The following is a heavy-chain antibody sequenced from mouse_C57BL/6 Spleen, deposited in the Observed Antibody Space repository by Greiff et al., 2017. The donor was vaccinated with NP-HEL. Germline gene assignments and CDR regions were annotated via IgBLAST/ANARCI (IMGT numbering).Heavy chain of an antibody. CDR2: ISNGGGST. D-gene: IGHD2-10*01. CDR3: ARQRGTYYGNYWGFDY. J-gene: IGHJ2*01. Sequence: EVQLVESGGGLVQPGGSLKLSCAASGFTFSDYYMYWVRQTPEKRLEWVAYISNGGGSTYYPATVKGRFTISRDNAKNTLYLQMSRLKSEDTAMYYCARQRGTYYGNYWGFDYWGQGTTLTVSS. CDR1: GFTFSDYY. V-gene: IGHV5-12*01.